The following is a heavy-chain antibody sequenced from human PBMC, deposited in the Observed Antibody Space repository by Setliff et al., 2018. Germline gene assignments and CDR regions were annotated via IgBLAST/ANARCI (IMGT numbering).Heavy chain of an antibody. CDR1: GGSFSGYY. CDR2: INHSGST. J-gene: IGHJ5*02. Sequence: ASETLSLTCAVYGGSFSGYYWSWIRQPPGKGLEWIGEINHSGSTNYNPSLKSRVTISVDTSKNQFSLKLSSVTAADTAVYYCARGKGSWVLLRWFDPWGQGTLVTVSS. D-gene: IGHD3-10*01. CDR3: ARGKGSWVLLRWFDP. V-gene: IGHV4-34*01.